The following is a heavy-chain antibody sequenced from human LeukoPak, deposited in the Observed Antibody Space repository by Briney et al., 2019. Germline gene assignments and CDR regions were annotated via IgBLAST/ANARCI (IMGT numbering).Heavy chain of an antibody. CDR1: GYTFTSYY. J-gene: IGHJ4*02. CDR3: ARGIYGDYGEDYFDY. Sequence: ASVKVSCTASGYTFTSYYMHWVRQAPGQGLEWMGIINPRGGSTSYAQKFQGRVTMTRDTSTSTVYMELSSLRSEDTAVYYCARGIYGDYGEDYFDYWGQGTLVTVSS. CDR2: INPRGGST. D-gene: IGHD4-17*01. V-gene: IGHV1-46*01.